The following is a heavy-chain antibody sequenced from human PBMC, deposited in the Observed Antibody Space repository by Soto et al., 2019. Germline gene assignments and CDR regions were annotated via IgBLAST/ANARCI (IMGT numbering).Heavy chain of an antibody. V-gene: IGHV3-7*01. CDR2: IKQDGSEK. D-gene: IGHD3-3*01. Sequence: PGGSLRLSCAASGFTFSSYWMSWVRQAPGEGLEWVANIKQDGSEKYYVDSVKGRFTISRDNAKNSLYLQMNSLRAEDTAVYYCAVTIPLYDFWSGYSGGFDYWGQGTLVTVSS. CDR1: GFTFSSYW. CDR3: AVTIPLYDFWSGYSGGFDY. J-gene: IGHJ4*02.